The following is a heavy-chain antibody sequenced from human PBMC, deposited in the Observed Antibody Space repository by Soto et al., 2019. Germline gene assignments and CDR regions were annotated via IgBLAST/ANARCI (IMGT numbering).Heavy chain of an antibody. V-gene: IGHV5-51*01. CDR2: MYPGDSDT. CDR1: GYSFTTYW. J-gene: IGHJ4*02. D-gene: IGHD3-3*01. CDR3: ARLPRDCNKTSCYYADH. Sequence: GESLKISCRGSGYSFTTYWFGWVRQLPGRGLEWVGIMYPGDSDTRYNPSLQGHVTPSVDVTVSTAFLQWRSLETSDTGMYFCARLPRDCNKTSCYYADHWGQGTQVT.